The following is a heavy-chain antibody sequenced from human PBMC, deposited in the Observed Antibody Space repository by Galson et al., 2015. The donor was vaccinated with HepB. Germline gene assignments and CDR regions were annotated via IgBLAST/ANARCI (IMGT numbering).Heavy chain of an antibody. CDR1: GASISSYNYY. D-gene: IGHD6-19*01. CDR2: IYSSGNT. V-gene: IGHV4-39*01. CDR3: ARTPRGSMAVAGTVDY. J-gene: IGHJ4*02. Sequence: SETLSLTCTVSGASISSYNYYWVWIRQPPGKGLEWIGSIYSSGNTYYNPPLKSRVTISVATSKNQFSLKLTSVTAADTAVYYCARTPRGSMAVAGTVDYWGQGTLVTVSS.